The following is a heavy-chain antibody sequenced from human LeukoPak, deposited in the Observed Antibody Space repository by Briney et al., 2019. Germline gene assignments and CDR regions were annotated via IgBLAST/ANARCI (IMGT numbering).Heavy chain of an antibody. CDR2: INPNSGGT. V-gene: IGHV1-2*02. CDR3: ARGITYYYDSSGYYPPNY. Sequence: VASVEVSCKASGYTFTGYYMHWVRQAPRQGLEWMGWINPNSGGTNYAQKFQGRVTMTRDTSISTAYMELSRLRSDDTAVYYCARGITYYYDSSGYYPPNYWGQGTLVTVSS. CDR1: GYTFTGYY. D-gene: IGHD3-22*01. J-gene: IGHJ4*02.